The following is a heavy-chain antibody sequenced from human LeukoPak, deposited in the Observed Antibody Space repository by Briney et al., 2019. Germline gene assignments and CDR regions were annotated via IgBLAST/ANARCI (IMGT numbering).Heavy chain of an antibody. Sequence: VSGPTLVNPTQTPTLTCTFSGFSLSTRGVGVGWIRQPPGKALEWLALIYWNDDKRYSPSLKSRLTITKDTSKNQVVLTMTNMDPVDTATYYCAHRGYSSSWYETPFDYWGQGTLVTVSS. CDR3: AHRGYSSSWYETPFDY. V-gene: IGHV2-5*01. CDR1: GFSLSTRGVG. J-gene: IGHJ4*02. CDR2: IYWNDDK. D-gene: IGHD6-13*01.